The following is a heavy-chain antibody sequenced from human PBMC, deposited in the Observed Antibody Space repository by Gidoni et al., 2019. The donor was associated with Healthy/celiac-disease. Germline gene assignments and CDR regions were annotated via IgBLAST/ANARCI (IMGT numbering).Heavy chain of an antibody. J-gene: IGHJ4*02. Sequence: QVQLVQSGAEVTKPGAAVKVSCKASGSTFTGYYMHWVRQAPGQGLEWMGWINPNRGGTNYAQKFQGWVTMTRDTSISTAYMELSRLRSDDTAVYYCARARRQQLAPDGWGQGTLVTVSS. V-gene: IGHV1-2*04. CDR2: INPNRGGT. D-gene: IGHD6-13*01. CDR1: GSTFTGYY. CDR3: ARARRQQLAPDG.